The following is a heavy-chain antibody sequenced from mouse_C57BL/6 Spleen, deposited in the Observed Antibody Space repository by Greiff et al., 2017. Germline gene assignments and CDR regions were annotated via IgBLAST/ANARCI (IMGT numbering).Heavy chain of an antibody. Sequence: LEESGPELVKPGASVKISCKASGYAFSSSWMNWVKQRPGQGLEWIGRIYPGDGDTNYNGKFKGKATLTADKSSSTAYMQLSSLTSEDAAVYFCARDGRYFDYWGQGTTLTVSA. CDR1: GYAFSSSW. CDR2: IYPGDGDT. V-gene: IGHV1-82*01. J-gene: IGHJ2*01. D-gene: IGHD2-3*01. CDR3: ARDGRYFDY.